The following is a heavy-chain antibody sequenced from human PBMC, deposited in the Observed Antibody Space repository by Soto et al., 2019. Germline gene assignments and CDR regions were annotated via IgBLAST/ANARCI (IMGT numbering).Heavy chain of an antibody. J-gene: IGHJ6*03. Sequence: PGRSVRLSCAASGFTFGAFAMNWVRQAPGKGLEWVSAITGSGGSTYYVDSGKGRFTISRDNSKNTLHLQMNSLRAEDAAVYYFVILCCYDYYYYLAVRGRRSTVTVSS. V-gene: IGHV3-23*01. CDR2: ITGSGGST. CDR3: VILCCYDYYYYLAV. CDR1: GFTFGAFA. D-gene: IGHD3-10*02.